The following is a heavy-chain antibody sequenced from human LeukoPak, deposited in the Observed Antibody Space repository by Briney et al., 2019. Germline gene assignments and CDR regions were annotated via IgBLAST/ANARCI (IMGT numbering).Heavy chain of an antibody. Sequence: ASVKVSCKASGYTFTGYYMHWVRQAPGQGLEWMGWINPNSGGTNYAQKFQGRVTMTRDTSISTAYMELSRLRSDDTAVYYCARGGGGNSGYDFARFEKKGVWFDPWGQGTQVTVSS. D-gene: IGHD5-12*01. CDR2: INPNSGGT. CDR1: GYTFTGYY. V-gene: IGHV1-2*02. J-gene: IGHJ5*02. CDR3: ARGGGGNSGYDFARFEKKGVWFDP.